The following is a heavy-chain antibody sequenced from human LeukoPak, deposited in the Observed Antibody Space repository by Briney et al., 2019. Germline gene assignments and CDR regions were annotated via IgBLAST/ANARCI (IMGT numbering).Heavy chain of an antibody. V-gene: IGHV4-59*01. CDR1: GGSISSYY. CDR3: ARHIGRYCSSTSCVLDI. D-gene: IGHD2-2*01. CDR2: IYYSGST. J-gene: IGHJ3*02. Sequence: LETLSLTCTVSGGSISSYYWSWIRQPPGKGLEWIGYIYYSGSTNYNPSLKSRVTISVDTSKNQFSLKLSSVTAADTAVYYCARHIGRYCSSTSCVLDIWGQGTMVTVSS.